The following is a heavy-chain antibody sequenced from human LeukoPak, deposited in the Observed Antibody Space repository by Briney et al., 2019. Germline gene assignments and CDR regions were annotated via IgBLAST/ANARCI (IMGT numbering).Heavy chain of an antibody. CDR2: IIPILGIA. CDR3: ASSFSGSHDAFDI. D-gene: IGHD1-26*01. V-gene: IGHV1-69*04. J-gene: IGHJ3*02. CDR1: GGTFSSYA. Sequence: SVKVSCKASGGTFSSYAISWVRQAPGQGLEWTGRIIPILGIANYAQKFQGRVTITADKSTSTAYMELSSLRSEDTAVYYCASSFSGSHDAFDIWGQGTMVTASS.